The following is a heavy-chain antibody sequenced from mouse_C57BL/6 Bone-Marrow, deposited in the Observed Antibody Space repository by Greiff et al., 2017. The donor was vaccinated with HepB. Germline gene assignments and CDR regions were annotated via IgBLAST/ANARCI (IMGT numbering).Heavy chain of an antibody. Sequence: EVHLVESGGGLVQPGESLKLSCESNEYEFPSHDMSWVRQTPEKRLELVAAINSDGGSTYYPDTMERRSIISRDNTKKTPYLQMSSLRSEDTALYYCAIYYYGSSYDWYFDVWGTGTTVTVSS. CDR1: EYEFPSHD. V-gene: IGHV5-2*01. J-gene: IGHJ1*03. CDR3: AIYYYGSSYDWYFDV. D-gene: IGHD1-1*01. CDR2: INSDGGST.